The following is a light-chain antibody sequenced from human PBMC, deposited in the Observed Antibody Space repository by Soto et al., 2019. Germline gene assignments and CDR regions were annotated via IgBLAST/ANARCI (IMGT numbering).Light chain of an antibody. CDR1: QSVSNN. J-gene: IGKJ1*01. Sequence: EIVVTQSPATLSVSPGERVTLSCRASQSVSNNLVWYQQKPGQAPRLLIYGASTRATGIPARFSGSGSGTEFTLTISSLQSEDFAVYYCQQYNSWPPWSFGQGTKVEIK. CDR2: GAS. CDR3: QQYNSWPPWS. V-gene: IGKV3-15*01.